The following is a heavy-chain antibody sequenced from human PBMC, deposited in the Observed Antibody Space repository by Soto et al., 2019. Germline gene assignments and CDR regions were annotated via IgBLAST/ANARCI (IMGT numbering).Heavy chain of an antibody. CDR1: GYSFTSYW. V-gene: IGHV5-51*01. D-gene: IGHD6-19*01. Sequence: GESLKISCKGSGYSFTSYWIGWVRQMPGKGLEWMGIIYPGDSDTRYSPSFQGQVTISADKSISTAYLQWSSLKASDTAMYYCARQHPKGIAVAGVIDYWGQGTLVTVSS. J-gene: IGHJ4*02. CDR3: ARQHPKGIAVAGVIDY. CDR2: IYPGDSDT.